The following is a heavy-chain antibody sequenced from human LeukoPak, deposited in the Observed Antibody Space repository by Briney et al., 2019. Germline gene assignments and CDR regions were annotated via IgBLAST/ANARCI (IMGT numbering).Heavy chain of an antibody. V-gene: IGHV4-34*01. Sequence: SETLSLTCAVYGGSFSGYYWSWIRQPPGKGLEWIGEINHSGSTNYNPSLKSRVTISVDTSKNQFSLNLSSVTAADTAVYYCARRIWYHDILTAYNIWGQGTPVTVSP. D-gene: IGHD3-9*01. J-gene: IGHJ4*02. CDR2: INHSGST. CDR1: GGSFSGYY. CDR3: ARRIWYHDILTAYNI.